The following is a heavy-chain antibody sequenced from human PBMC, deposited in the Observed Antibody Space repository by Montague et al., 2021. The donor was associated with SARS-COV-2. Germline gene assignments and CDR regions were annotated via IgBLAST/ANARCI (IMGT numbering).Heavy chain of an antibody. V-gene: IGHV4-31*03. Sequence: TLSLTCTVTGAFIRSGGYYWTWIRQHPGKGLEWIANIYYSGSTYYNPSLKSRFTISVDTSKNQFSLKLTSITAADTAVYYCARVVGNNWFEPWGQGTLATVSS. D-gene: IGHD2-15*01. CDR1: GAFIRSGGYY. J-gene: IGHJ5*02. CDR3: ARVVGNNWFEP. CDR2: IYYSGST.